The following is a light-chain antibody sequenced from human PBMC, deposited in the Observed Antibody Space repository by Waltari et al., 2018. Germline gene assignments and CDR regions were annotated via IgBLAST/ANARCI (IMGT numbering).Light chain of an antibody. J-gene: IGKJ2*01. CDR2: DAS. CDR3: HQRSCWPPRYT. CDR1: QSASSSY. Sequence: DIALTQFPATLSLSHGERATLSCRASQSASSSYFAWYQQNPGQAPRLLIYDASNRATGSPARFSGSGSGTSVTLTISSLEPEDFAVYYSHQRSCWPPRYTLGQGTKLENK. V-gene: IGKV3-11*01.